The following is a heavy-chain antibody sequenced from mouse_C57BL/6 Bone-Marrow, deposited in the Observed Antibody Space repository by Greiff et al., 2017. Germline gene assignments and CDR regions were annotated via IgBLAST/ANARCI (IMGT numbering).Heavy chain of an antibody. Sequence: QVQLQQSGAELARPGASVKLSCKASGYTFTSYGISWVKQRTGQGLEWIGEIYPRSGNTYYNEKFKGKATLTADKSSSTAYMELRSLTSEDSAVYFCARNLMGNAGFAYWGQGTLVTVSA. J-gene: IGHJ3*01. D-gene: IGHD2-3*01. CDR1: GYTFTSYG. CDR2: IYPRSGNT. CDR3: ARNLMGNAGFAY. V-gene: IGHV1-81*01.